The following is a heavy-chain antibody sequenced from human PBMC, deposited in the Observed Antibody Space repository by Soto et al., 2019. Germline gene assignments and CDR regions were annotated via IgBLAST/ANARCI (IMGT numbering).Heavy chain of an antibody. CDR1: GFTFSSYS. CDR3: ARVISMDLLLHTAPGY. D-gene: IGHD5-18*01. J-gene: IGHJ4*02. V-gene: IGHV3-48*02. CDR2: ISSSSSTI. Sequence: GGSLRLSCTASGFTFSSYSMNWVRQAPGKGLEWVSYISSSSSTIDYADSVKGRFTISRDNAKNSLYLQMNSLRDEDTAMYYCARVISMDLLLHTAPGYWGQGTLVTVSS.